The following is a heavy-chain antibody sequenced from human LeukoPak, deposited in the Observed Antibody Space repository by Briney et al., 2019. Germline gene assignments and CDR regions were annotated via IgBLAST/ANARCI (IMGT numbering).Heavy chain of an antibody. Sequence: TLSLTCTVSGGSISSGSYYWSWIRQPARKGLEWIGRIYTSGSTNYNPSLKSRVTISVDTSKNQFSLKLSSVTAADTAVYYCAKGYCSGSSCYLDYWGQGTLVTVSS. J-gene: IGHJ4*02. D-gene: IGHD2-15*01. CDR1: GGSISSGSYY. CDR2: IYTSGST. CDR3: AKGYCSGSSCYLDY. V-gene: IGHV4-61*02.